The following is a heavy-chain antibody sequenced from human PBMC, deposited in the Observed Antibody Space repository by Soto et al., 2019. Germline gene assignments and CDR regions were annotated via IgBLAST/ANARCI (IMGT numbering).Heavy chain of an antibody. CDR3: ARRYGGNFDY. D-gene: IGHD3-16*01. V-gene: IGHV4-59*01. CDR1: GGSISSYY. Sequence: QVQLQEPGPGLVKPSETLSLTCTVSGGSISSYYWSWIRQPPGKGLEWIGYIYYSGSTNYNPALKGRVTISVDTSKNQFSLKLSSVTSADTAVYYCARRYGGNFDYWGQGTLVTVSS. J-gene: IGHJ4*02. CDR2: IYYSGST.